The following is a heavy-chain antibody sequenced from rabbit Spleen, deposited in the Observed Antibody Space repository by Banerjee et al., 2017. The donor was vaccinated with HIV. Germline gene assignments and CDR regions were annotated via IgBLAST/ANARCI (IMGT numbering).Heavy chain of an antibody. CDR3: ARDAGTGDYIDVYFSL. D-gene: IGHD8-1*01. V-gene: IGHV1S45*01. CDR2: INAITGKA. J-gene: IGHJ4*01. Sequence: QEQLVESGGGLVKPGASLTLICTASGFSFSNGYDMSWVRQAPGKGLDWIACINAITGKAVYANWAKGRSTFSKTSSTTVTLQMTSLTAADTATYFCARDAGTGDYIDVYFSLWGQGTLVTVS. CDR1: GFSFSNGYD.